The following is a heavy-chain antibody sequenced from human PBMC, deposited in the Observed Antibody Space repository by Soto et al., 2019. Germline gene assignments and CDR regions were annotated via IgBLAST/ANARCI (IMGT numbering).Heavy chain of an antibody. CDR1: GGSFSGYY. CDR2: INHSGST. CDR3: ARTGSSGYYYNWFDP. J-gene: IGHJ5*02. D-gene: IGHD3-22*01. Sequence: SETLSLTCAVYGGSFSGYYWSWIRQPPGKGLEWIGEINHSGSTNYNPSLKSRVTISVDTSKNQFSLKLSSVTAADTAVYYCARTGSSGYYYNWFDPWGQGTLVTVSS. V-gene: IGHV4-34*01.